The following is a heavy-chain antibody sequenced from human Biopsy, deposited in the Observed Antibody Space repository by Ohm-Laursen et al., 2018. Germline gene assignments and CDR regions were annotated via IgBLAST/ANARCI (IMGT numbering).Heavy chain of an antibody. CDR2: ISSTSNHI. CDR3: AKDDYDRVSSGYYFDY. CDR1: GFAFSDYS. D-gene: IGHD3-10*02. V-gene: IGHV3-21*01. Sequence: SLRLSCAASGFAFSDYSMNWVRQAPGNGLEWVASISSTSNHIHYVDSVWGRFTISRDNAENSLYLEMNSLRVEDTAVYYCAKDDYDRVSSGYYFDYWGQGTLVGVSS. J-gene: IGHJ4*02.